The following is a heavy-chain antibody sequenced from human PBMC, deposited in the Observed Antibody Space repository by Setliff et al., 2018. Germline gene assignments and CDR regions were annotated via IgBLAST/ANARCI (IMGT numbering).Heavy chain of an antibody. V-gene: IGHV4-61*09. D-gene: IGHD3-3*02. CDR3: AKESLAINTRWFDP. CDR1: GDSISSGSYY. CDR2: FHTGGST. Sequence: PSETLSLTCTVSGDSISSGSYYWTWIRQPAGKGLEWIGHFHTGGSTNYNRSLRSRVSISVDTSKNQFSLNLNSVTAADTALYYCAKESLAINTRWFDPWGQGILVTVSS. J-gene: IGHJ5*02.